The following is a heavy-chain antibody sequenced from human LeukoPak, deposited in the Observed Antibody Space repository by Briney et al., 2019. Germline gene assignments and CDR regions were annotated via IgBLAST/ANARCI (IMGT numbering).Heavy chain of an antibody. D-gene: IGHD3-22*01. CDR2: IYYSGST. J-gene: IGHJ6*02. V-gene: IGHV4-61*01. CDR1: GGSVSSGSYY. CDR3: ARDRSPEHYYDSSHWDYYYGMDV. Sequence: SETLSLTCTVSGGSVSSGSYYWSWIRQPPGKGLEWIGYIYYSGSTNYNPSLKSRVTISVDTSKNQFSLKLSSVTAADTAVYYCARDRSPEHYYDSSHWDYYYGMDVWGQGTTVTVSS.